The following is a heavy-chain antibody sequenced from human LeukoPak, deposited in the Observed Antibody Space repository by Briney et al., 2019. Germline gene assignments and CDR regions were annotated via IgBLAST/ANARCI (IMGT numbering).Heavy chain of an antibody. J-gene: IGHJ6*03. D-gene: IGHD2-2*01. CDR1: GYTFTSYG. CDR3: ARDPIWDCSSTSCSLGGGDYYYYMDV. CDR2: ISAYNGNT. Sequence: ASVKVSCKASGYTFTSYGISWVRQAPGQGLEWMGWISAYNGNTNYAQKLQGRVTITTDESTSTAYMELSSLRSEDTAVYYCARDPIWDCSSTSCSLGGGDYYYYMDVWGKGTTVTVSS. V-gene: IGHV1-18*01.